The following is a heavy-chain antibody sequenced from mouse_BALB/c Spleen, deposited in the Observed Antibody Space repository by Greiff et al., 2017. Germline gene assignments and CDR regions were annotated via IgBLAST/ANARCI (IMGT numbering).Heavy chain of an antibody. J-gene: IGHJ1*01. Sequence: QVQLKESGPGLVAPSQSLSITCTVSGFSLTSYGVHWVRQPPGKGLEWLGVIWAGGSTNYNSALMSRLSISKDNSKSQVFLKMNSLQTDDTAMYYCARDGGLLRYFDVWGAGTTVTVSS. CDR3: ARDGGLLRYFDV. CDR1: GFSLTSYG. D-gene: IGHD2-3*01. CDR2: IWAGGST. V-gene: IGHV2-9*02.